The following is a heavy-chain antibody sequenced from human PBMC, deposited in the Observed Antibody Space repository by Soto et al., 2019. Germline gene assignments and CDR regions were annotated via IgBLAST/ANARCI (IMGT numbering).Heavy chain of an antibody. CDR2: INPNGGAT. Sequence: QVQLVQSGAEVKKPGASVTVSCKASGYTFSDYYLHWVRQAPGQGPEWMGWINPNGGATKFARKSQGRVTMTRDTSVRTAFMELNRLKFDDTAVYYCARESGGATATLDYYYFYMDVWGKGTTVTVSS. CDR3: ARESGGATATLDYYYFYMDV. J-gene: IGHJ6*03. D-gene: IGHD5-12*01. V-gene: IGHV1-2*02. CDR1: GYTFSDYY.